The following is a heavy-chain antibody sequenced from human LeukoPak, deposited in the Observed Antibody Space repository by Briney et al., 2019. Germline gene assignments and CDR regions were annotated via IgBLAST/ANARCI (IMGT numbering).Heavy chain of an antibody. CDR1: GDSISSYY. J-gene: IGHJ2*01. CDR3: ARDVAGRDGSLRYFDV. V-gene: IGHV4-4*07. CDR2: IYTSGST. D-gene: IGHD5-24*01. Sequence: PSETLSLTCTVSGDSISSYYWSWIRQPAGKGLEWIGRIYTSGSTNYNPSLKSRVTISVDESRNRFSLKLSSVTAADTAVYYCARDVAGRDGSLRYFDVWGRGTLVTVSS.